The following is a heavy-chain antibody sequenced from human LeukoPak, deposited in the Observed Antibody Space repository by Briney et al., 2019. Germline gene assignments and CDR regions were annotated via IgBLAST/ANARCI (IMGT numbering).Heavy chain of an antibody. CDR1: GYTFASYY. Sequence: ASVKVSCKASGYTFASYYIIWVRQAPGQGLEWMGWMSVYNGNTNYAQRFQDRITMNVEKSTTSVYMELNSLRLDDTSVHYCARTHDFWATRKGDYFDPWGQGTLVTVSS. CDR2: MSVYNGNT. CDR3: ARTHDFWATRKGDYFDP. D-gene: IGHD3-3*01. V-gene: IGHV1-18*01. J-gene: IGHJ4*02.